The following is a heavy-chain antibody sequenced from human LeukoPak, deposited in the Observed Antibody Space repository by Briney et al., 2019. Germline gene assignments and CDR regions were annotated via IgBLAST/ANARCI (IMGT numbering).Heavy chain of an antibody. V-gene: IGHV3-23*01. CDR2: ISASGGST. CDR1: GFIFSTYA. Sequence: GGSLRLSCAASGFIFSTYAMHWVRQAPGKGLEWVSGISASGGSTYYADSVKGRFTISRDNSKNTLYLQMNSLRAEDTAVYYCAKDAHYGSGSAFDYWGQGTLVTVSS. J-gene: IGHJ4*02. CDR3: AKDAHYGSGSAFDY. D-gene: IGHD3-10*01.